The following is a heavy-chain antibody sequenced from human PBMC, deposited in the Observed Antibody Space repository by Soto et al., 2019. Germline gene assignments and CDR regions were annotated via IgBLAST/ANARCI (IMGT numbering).Heavy chain of an antibody. CDR3: AHRITMNGMDV. Sequence: QITLKESGPPLVKPTQTLTLTCTFSGFSLSTSGVSVGWIRQPPGKALEWLALIYCDDDKRYSPSLKSRLTIPKDTSKNQVVLTMTNMDPVDTATYYCAHRITMNGMDVWGLGTTVTVSS. J-gene: IGHJ6*02. CDR2: IYCDDDK. CDR1: GFSLSTSGVS. V-gene: IGHV2-5*02. D-gene: IGHD3-22*01.